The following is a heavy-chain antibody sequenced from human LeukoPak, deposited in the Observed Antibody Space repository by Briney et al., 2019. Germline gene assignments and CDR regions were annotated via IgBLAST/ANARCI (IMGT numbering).Heavy chain of an antibody. CDR3: AKETLEWSPPDI. J-gene: IGHJ3*02. CDR1: GFTFSDYY. CDR2: ISSSGSTI. Sequence: PGGSLRLSCAASGFTFSDYYMSWIRQAPGKGLEWVSYISSSGSTIYYADSVKSRFTISRDNAKNSLYLQMNSLRAEDTAVYYCAKETLEWSPPDIWGQGTTVTVSS. D-gene: IGHD3-3*01. V-gene: IGHV3-11*04.